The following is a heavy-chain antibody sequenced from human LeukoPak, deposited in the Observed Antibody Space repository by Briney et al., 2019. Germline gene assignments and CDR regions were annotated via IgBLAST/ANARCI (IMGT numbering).Heavy chain of an antibody. D-gene: IGHD2-2*01. Sequence: PSETLSLTCAVYGRSFSGYYWSWIRQPPGKGLEWIGEINHSGSTNYNPSLKSRVTISVDTSRNQFSLKLRSVTAADTAVYYCARAIVVVPAATSDYFDYWGQGTLVTVSS. CDR1: GRSFSGYY. V-gene: IGHV4-34*01. J-gene: IGHJ4*02. CDR3: ARAIVVVPAATSDYFDY. CDR2: INHSGST.